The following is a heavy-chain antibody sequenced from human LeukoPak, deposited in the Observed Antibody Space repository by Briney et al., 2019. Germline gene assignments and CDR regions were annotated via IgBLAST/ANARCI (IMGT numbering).Heavy chain of an antibody. D-gene: IGHD2/OR15-2a*01. CDR1: GGSISSYY. J-gene: IGHJ3*02. CDR3: ARDLSVNAFDI. CDR2: MHGSGSP. V-gene: IGHV4-59*01. Sequence: SETLSLTCTVSGGSISSYYWSWIRQPPGKGLEWIAYMHGSGSPNYNPSLASRLTLSVDATENLLSLKLTSVTAADTAVYFCARDLSVNAFDIWGQGTLVTVSS.